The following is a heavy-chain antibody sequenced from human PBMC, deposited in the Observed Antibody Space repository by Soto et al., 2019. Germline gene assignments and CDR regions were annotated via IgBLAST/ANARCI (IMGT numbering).Heavy chain of an antibody. CDR3: ARDRTRAARGFDP. D-gene: IGHD6-6*01. V-gene: IGHV1-18*01. CDR1: GYTFTSYG. CDR2: ISAYNGNT. J-gene: IGHJ5*02. Sequence: VSCKASGYTFTSYGISWVRQSPGQGLEWMGWISAYNGNTKYAQKLQGRVTMTTDTSTSTAYMELRSLRSDDTAVYYCARDRTRAARGFDPWGQGTLVTVSS.